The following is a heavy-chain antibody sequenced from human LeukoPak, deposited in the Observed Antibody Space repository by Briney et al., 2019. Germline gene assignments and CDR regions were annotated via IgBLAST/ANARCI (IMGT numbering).Heavy chain of an antibody. CDR3: ARGEGVLRYFDWLLYFDY. CDR1: GYTFTSYD. Sequence: GASVKVSCKASGYTFTSYDINWVRQATGQGLEWMGWISAYNGNTNYAQKLQGRVTMTTDTSTSTAYMELRSLRSDDTAVYYCARGEGVLRYFDWLLYFDYWGQGTLVTVSS. V-gene: IGHV1-18*01. CDR2: ISAYNGNT. D-gene: IGHD3-9*01. J-gene: IGHJ4*02.